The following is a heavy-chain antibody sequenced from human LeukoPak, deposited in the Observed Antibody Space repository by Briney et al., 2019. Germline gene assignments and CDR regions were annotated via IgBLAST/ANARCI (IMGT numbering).Heavy chain of an antibody. CDR1: GFTFSSYW. Sequence: GGSLRLSCAASGFTFSSYWMSWVRQAPGKGLEWVANIKQDGSEKYYVDSVKGRFTISRDNAKNSLYLQMNSLRAEDTAVYYCARDLLAVADTSGGLWGQGTLVTVSS. CDR3: ARDLLAVADTSGGL. D-gene: IGHD6-19*01. CDR2: IKQDGSEK. V-gene: IGHV3-7*01. J-gene: IGHJ4*02.